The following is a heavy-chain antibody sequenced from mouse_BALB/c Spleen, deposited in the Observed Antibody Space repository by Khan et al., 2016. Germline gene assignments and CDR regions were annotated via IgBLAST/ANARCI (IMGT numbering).Heavy chain of an antibody. CDR2: IWRGGST. J-gene: IGHJ4*01. D-gene: IGHD4-1*01. CDR1: GFSLTSYG. V-gene: IGHV2-5*01. CDR3: AKKGSLGYYYAMDY. Sequence: QVRLQQSGPGLVQPSQSLSITCTVSGFSLTSYGVHWVRQSPGKGLEWLGVIWRGGSTDYNAAFMSRLSITKDNSKSPVFFKMNSLQADDIAMYYCAKKGSLGYYYAMDYWGQGTSVTVSS.